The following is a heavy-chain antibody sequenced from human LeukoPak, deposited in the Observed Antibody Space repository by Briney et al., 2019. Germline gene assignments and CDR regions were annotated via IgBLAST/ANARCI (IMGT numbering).Heavy chain of an antibody. D-gene: IGHD2-21*01. V-gene: IGHV3-48*01. CDR2: ISSSSSTI. CDR1: GFTFSSYS. J-gene: IGHJ3*02. CDR3: ASVAIEVAFDI. Sequence: GGSLRLSCAASGFTFSSYSMNWVRQAPGKRLEWVSYISSSSSTIYYADSVKGRFTISRDNAKNSLYLQMNSLRAEDTAVYYCASVAIEVAFDIWGQGTMVTVSS.